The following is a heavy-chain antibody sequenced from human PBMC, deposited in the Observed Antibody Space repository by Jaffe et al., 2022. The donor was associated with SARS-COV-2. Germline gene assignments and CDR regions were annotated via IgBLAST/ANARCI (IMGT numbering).Heavy chain of an antibody. CDR2: ISSSSSYI. Sequence: EVQLVESGGGLVKPGGSLRLSCAASGFTFSSYSMNWVRQAPGKGLEWVSSISSSSSYIYYADSVTGRFTVSRDNAKNLLYLQMNSLRAEDTAVYFCARWLEDTAMVYYFDYWGQGTLVTVSS. V-gene: IGHV3-21*01. CDR1: GFTFSSYS. D-gene: IGHD5-18*01. CDR3: ARWLEDTAMVYYFDY. J-gene: IGHJ4*02.